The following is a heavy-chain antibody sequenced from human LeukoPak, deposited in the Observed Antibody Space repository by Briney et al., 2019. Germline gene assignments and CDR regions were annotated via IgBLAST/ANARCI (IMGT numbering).Heavy chain of an antibody. CDR1: GGSISSYY. D-gene: IGHD3-10*01. J-gene: IGHJ5*02. CDR3: ARPGYYYGSGPWFDP. CDR2: IYTSGST. Sequence: SETLSLTCTVSGGSISSYYWSWIRQPAGKVLEWVGRIYTSGSTNYNPSLKSRVTMSVDTSKNQFSLKLSSVTAADTAVYYCARPGYYYGSGPWFDPWGQGTLVTVSS. V-gene: IGHV4-4*07.